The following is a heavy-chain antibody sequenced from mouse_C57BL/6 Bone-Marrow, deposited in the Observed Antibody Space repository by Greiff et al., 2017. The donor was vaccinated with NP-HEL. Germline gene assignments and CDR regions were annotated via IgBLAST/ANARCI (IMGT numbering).Heavy chain of an antibody. CDR1: GYTFTSYG. CDR2: IYPRSGNT. V-gene: IGHV1-81*01. Sequence: QVQLKESGAELARPGASVKLSCKASGYTFTSYGISWVKQRTGQGFEWIGEIYPRSGNTYYNEKFKGKATLTADKSSSTAYMELRSLTSEDSAVYFCARPPLDYWGQGTTLTVSS. CDR3: ARPPLDY. J-gene: IGHJ2*01.